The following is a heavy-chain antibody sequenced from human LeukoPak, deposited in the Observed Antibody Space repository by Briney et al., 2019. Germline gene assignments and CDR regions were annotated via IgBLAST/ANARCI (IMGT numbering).Heavy chain of an antibody. Sequence: GGSLRLSCAASGFTFSDYDMHWVRQAPGKGLEWVAVISSDGSRKHYGDSVKGRFTISRDNSESTLFLQMNSLRTDDTSVYFCAKYAYNWNAPDGFDMWGQGTMVIVSS. CDR2: ISSDGSRK. CDR1: GFTFSDYD. CDR3: AKYAYNWNAPDGFDM. D-gene: IGHD1-1*01. V-gene: IGHV3-30*18. J-gene: IGHJ3*02.